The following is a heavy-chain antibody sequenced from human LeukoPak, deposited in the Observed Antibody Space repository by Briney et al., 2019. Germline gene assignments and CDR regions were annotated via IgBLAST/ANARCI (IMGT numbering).Heavy chain of an antibody. Sequence: GASLKISCKGSGCRFTSYWIAWGRPMPGKGVEGMAIIYPGDCETRYSPSFQGQVTISADKSNTTAYLQWSSLKASDTAMYYCARRSSGGSYWDWGQGTLVTVSS. CDR3: ARRSSGGSYWD. CDR1: GCRFTSYW. D-gene: IGHD1-26*01. V-gene: IGHV5-51*01. J-gene: IGHJ4*02. CDR2: IYPGDCET.